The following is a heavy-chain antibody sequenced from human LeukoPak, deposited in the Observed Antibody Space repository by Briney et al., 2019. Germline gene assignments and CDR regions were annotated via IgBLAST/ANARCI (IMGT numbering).Heavy chain of an antibody. J-gene: IGHJ4*02. Sequence: SQTLSLTCAISGDSVASNSAAWNWIRQSPSRGLEWLGRTYYRSKWYNDYAVSVKSRITINPDTSKNQFSLQLNSVTPEDTAVYYCAREAPRGIYYASSAHGRDPFDYWGQGTLVTVSS. D-gene: IGHD3-22*01. CDR2: TYYRSKWYN. V-gene: IGHV6-1*01. CDR3: AREAPRGIYYASSAHGRDPFDY. CDR1: GDSVASNSAA.